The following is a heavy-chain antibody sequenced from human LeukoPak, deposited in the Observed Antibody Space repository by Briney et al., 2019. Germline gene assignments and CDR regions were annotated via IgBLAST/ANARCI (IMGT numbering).Heavy chain of an antibody. J-gene: IGHJ4*02. CDR2: IYYSGSA. Sequence: PSETLSLTCSVSGGSISTYYWSWIRQPPGKGLEWIGYIYYSGSAKYNPSLRSRVTISIDTSKNQFSLKLSSVTAADTAVYYCVRSYGSGNYFDYWGQGTLVTVSS. V-gene: IGHV4-59*01. CDR3: VRSYGSGNYFDY. D-gene: IGHD3-10*01. CDR1: GGSISTYY.